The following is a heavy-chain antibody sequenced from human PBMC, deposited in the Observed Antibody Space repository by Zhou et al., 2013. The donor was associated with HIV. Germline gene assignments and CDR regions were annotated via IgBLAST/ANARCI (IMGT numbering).Heavy chain of an antibody. D-gene: IGHD7-27*01. CDR3: ARGLGWGFGSDYYYGTGR. J-gene: IGHJ6*02. CDR1: GYTFTNYY. Sequence: QVQLVQSGAEVKKPGASVKVSCKASGYTFTNYYMHWVRQAPGQGLEWMGIINPSGGSTSHAQKFQGRVTMTRDTSTSTVYMELSSLRFEDTAVYYCARGLGWGFGSDYYYGTGRLGPRDHGHRLL. V-gene: IGHV1-46*01. CDR2: INPSGGST.